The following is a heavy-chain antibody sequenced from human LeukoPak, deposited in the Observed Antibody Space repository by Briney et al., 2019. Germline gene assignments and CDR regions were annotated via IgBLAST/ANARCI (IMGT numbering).Heavy chain of an antibody. CDR1: GFIFSDYW. J-gene: IGHJ4*02. CDR2: IKVDGIDK. D-gene: IGHD6-19*01. CDR3: ARDNAGSGWVY. V-gene: IGHV3-7*04. Sequence: GGSLRLSCVASGFIFSDYWMSWVRQAPGKGPEWVANIKVDGIDKYYADSVKGRFTISRDNAKNSLYLQMNSLRAEDTAVYYCARDNAGSGWVYWGQGTLVSVSS.